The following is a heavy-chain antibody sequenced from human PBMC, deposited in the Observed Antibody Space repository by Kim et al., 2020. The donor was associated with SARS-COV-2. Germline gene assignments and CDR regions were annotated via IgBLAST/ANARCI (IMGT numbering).Heavy chain of an antibody. CDR1: GFTFSTYW. Sequence: GGSLRLSCAASGFTFSTYWMTWVRQAPGKWLEWVANINQDGSKKNYGDSVKGRFTVSRDNAKNSLYVQLNSLRVEDTAVYYCAKEHWGPEYWGQGTLVTVSS. CDR3: AKEHWGPEY. D-gene: IGHD7-27*01. CDR2: INQDGSKK. J-gene: IGHJ4*02. V-gene: IGHV3-7*01.